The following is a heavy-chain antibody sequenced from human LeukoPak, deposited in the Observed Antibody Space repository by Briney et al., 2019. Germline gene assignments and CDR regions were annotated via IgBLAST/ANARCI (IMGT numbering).Heavy chain of an antibody. CDR1: GFTFSSYA. D-gene: IGHD5-18*01. J-gene: IGHJ4*02. CDR2: ISGSGGST. CDR3: AKDRGYSYGPPFGY. Sequence: GGSLRPSCAASGFTFSSYAMSWVRQAPGKGLEWVSAISGSGGSTYYADSVKGRFTISRDNSKNTLYLQMNRLRAEDTAVYYCAKDRGYSYGPPFGYWGQGTLVTVSS. V-gene: IGHV3-23*01.